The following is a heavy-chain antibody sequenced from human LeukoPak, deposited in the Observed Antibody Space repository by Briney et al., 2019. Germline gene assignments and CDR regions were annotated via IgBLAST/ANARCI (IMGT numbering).Heavy chain of an antibody. CDR3: AKDMGSGSYYPGGEDAFDI. Sequence: GGSLRLSCAASGFTFDDYAMHWVRQAPGKGLEWVSGISWNSGSIGYTDSVKGRFTISRDNAKNSLYLQMNSLRAEDTALYYCAKDMGSGSYYPGGEDAFDIWGQGTMVTVSS. J-gene: IGHJ3*02. V-gene: IGHV3-9*01. CDR2: ISWNSGSI. D-gene: IGHD3-10*01. CDR1: GFTFDDYA.